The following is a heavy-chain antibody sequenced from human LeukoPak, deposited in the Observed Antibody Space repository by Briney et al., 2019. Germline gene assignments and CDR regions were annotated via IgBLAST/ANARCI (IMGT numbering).Heavy chain of an antibody. Sequence: ASVKVSCKASGYTFTSYYMHWVRQAPGQGLEWMGIINPSGGSTSYSQKFQGRVTMTRDTSTSTVYMELSSLRSEDTAVYYCARDKTPRAGWVRDAFNIWGQGTMVTVSS. D-gene: IGHD6-13*01. J-gene: IGHJ3*02. V-gene: IGHV1-46*01. CDR2: INPSGGST. CDR3: ARDKTPRAGWVRDAFNI. CDR1: GYTFTSYY.